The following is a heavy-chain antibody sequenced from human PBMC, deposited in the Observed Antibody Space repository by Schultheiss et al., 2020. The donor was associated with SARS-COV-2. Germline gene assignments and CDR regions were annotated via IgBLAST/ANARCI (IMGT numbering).Heavy chain of an antibody. J-gene: IGHJ4*02. Sequence: GGSLRLSCAASGFTFSSYAMHWVRQAPGKGLEWVAVIWYDGSNKYYADSVKGRFTISRDNSKNTLYLQMNSLRAEDTAVYYCAKDRYYYDSSGYYYFFDYWGQGTLVTVSS. CDR3: AKDRYYYDSSGYYYFFDY. D-gene: IGHD3-22*01. V-gene: IGHV3-30*02. CDR2: IWYDGSNK. CDR1: GFTFSSYA.